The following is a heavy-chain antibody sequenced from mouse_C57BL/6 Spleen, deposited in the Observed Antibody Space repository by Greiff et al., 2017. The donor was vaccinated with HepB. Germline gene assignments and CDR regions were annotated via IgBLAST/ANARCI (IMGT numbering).Heavy chain of an antibody. D-gene: IGHD1-1*01. V-gene: IGHV1-55*01. J-gene: IGHJ2*01. CDR1: GYTFTSYW. CDR3: ARGTYYGSSYGY. Sequence: QVQLQQSGAELVKPGASVKMSCKASGYTFTSYWITWVKQRPGQGLEWIGDIYPGSGSTNYNEKFKSKATLTVDTSSSTAYMQLSSLTSEDSAVYYCARGTYYGSSYGYWGQGTTRTVSS. CDR2: IYPGSGST.